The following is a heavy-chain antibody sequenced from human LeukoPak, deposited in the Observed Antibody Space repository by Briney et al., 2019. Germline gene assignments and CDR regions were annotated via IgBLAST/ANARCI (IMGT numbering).Heavy chain of an antibody. CDR2: ISFDGTNK. Sequence: PGGSLRLSCTASGVSLSNYAMHWVRRPPGRGLEWVAVISFDGTNKYYGDSVEGRFSVSRDNSKNTLYLQMNSLRPDDTAMYYCATDYGDYEPIDYWVQGTLVTVSS. CDR1: GVSLSNYA. D-gene: IGHD4-17*01. V-gene: IGHV3-30*04. J-gene: IGHJ4*02. CDR3: ATDYGDYEPIDY.